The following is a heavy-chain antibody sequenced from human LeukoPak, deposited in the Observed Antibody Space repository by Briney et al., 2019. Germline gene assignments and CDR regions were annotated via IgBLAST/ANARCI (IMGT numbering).Heavy chain of an antibody. CDR2: IYYSGST. V-gene: IGHV4-39*07. CDR3: ARVDGDYSMWFDP. D-gene: IGHD4-17*01. J-gene: IGHJ5*02. CDR1: GGSISSSSYY. Sequence: SETLSLTCTVSGGSISSSSYYWGWIRQPPGKGLEWIGSIYYSGSTYYNPSLKSRVTISVDTSKNQFSLKLSSVTAADTAVYYCARVDGDYSMWFDPWGQGTLVTVSS.